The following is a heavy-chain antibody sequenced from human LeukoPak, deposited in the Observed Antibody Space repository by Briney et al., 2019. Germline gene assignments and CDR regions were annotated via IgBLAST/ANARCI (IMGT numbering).Heavy chain of an antibody. J-gene: IGHJ4*02. CDR3: AKKWGVGTTTLDYFDY. D-gene: IGHD1-26*01. CDR1: GFTFSSYG. V-gene: IGHV3-30*18. CDR2: ISYDGSNK. Sequence: GGSLRLSCAASGFTFSSYGMHWVRQAPGKGLEWVAVISYDGSNKYYADSVKGRFTISRDNSKNTLYLQMNSLTDDDTAVYYCAKKWGVGTTTLDYFDYWGQGTLVTVSS.